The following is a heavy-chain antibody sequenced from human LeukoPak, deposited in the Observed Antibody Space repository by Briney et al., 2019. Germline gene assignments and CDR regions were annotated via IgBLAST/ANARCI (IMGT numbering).Heavy chain of an antibody. CDR1: GFTFSNYW. J-gene: IGHJ4*02. D-gene: IGHD6-19*01. V-gene: IGHV3-74*01. Sequence: PGGSLRLSCAASGFTFSNYWMYWVRQAPGKGLVWVSHINTDGSSTNYADSVKGRFTVSRDNAKNTLYLQMHSLRAEDTAVYYCARDRIEVAGRKGPAALGYWGQGTLVTVSS. CDR2: INTDGSST. CDR3: ARDRIEVAGRKGPAALGY.